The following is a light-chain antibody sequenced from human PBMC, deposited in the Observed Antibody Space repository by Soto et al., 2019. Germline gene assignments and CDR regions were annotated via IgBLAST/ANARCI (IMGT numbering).Light chain of an antibody. V-gene: IGKV1-13*02. CDR1: QGISSA. Sequence: AIQLTQSPSSLSASVGDRVTITCRASQGISSALAWYQQKPGKAPKLLIYDASSLESGVPSRFSGSGSGTDFTLTISSLQPEDFATYCCQQFNSDLPYTFGQGTKLEIK. CDR3: QQFNSDLPYT. CDR2: DAS. J-gene: IGKJ2*01.